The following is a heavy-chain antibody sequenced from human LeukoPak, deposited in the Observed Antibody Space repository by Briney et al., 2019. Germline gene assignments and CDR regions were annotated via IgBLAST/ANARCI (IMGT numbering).Heavy chain of an antibody. CDR2: IKSKTDGGTT. CDR1: GFTFGNAW. Sequence: PGGSLRLSCAASGFTFGNAWMNWVRQAPGKGLEWVGRIKSKTDGGTTDYAAPVKGRFTISRDDSKNTLYLQMNSLKTEGTAVYYCTTVNPDYDFWSGSRGWGQGTLVTVSS. D-gene: IGHD3-3*01. J-gene: IGHJ4*02. V-gene: IGHV3-15*07. CDR3: TTVNPDYDFWSGSRG.